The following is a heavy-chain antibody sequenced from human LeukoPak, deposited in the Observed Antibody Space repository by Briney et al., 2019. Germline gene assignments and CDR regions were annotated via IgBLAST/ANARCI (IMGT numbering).Heavy chain of an antibody. D-gene: IGHD1-26*01. V-gene: IGHV4-34*01. CDR2: INHSGST. CDR3: AREVVGATPPAFDI. J-gene: IGHJ3*02. Sequence: SETLSPTCAVYGGSFSGYYWSWIRQPPGKGLEWIGEINHSGSTNYNPSLKSRVTISVDTSKNQFSLKLSSVTAADTAVYYCAREVVGATPPAFDIWGQGTMVTVSS. CDR1: GGSFSGYY.